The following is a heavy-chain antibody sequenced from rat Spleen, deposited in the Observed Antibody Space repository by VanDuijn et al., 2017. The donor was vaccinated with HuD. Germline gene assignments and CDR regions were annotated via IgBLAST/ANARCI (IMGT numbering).Heavy chain of an antibody. Sequence: EVQLVESGGGLVQPGRSLKLSCTASGFTFSNYGMHWIRQAPSKGLEWVASISPSGGGTYYPDSVKGRFTISRDNAKSTLYLQMDSLRSEDTATYYCATDYFGGYVLDAWGQGTSVTVSS. J-gene: IGHJ4*01. CDR1: GFTFSNYG. V-gene: IGHV5-19*01. CDR3: ATDYFGGYVLDA. CDR2: ISPSGGGT. D-gene: IGHD1-11*01.